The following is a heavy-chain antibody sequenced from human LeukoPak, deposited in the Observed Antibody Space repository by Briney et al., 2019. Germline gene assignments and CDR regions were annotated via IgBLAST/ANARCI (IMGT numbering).Heavy chain of an antibody. CDR2: IKQDGSEK. V-gene: IGHV3-7*03. Sequence: GGSLRLSCAASGFTFSDYYMSWIRQAPGKGLEWVANIKQDGSEKYYVDSVKGRFTISRDNAKNSLYLQMNSLRAEDTALYYCARLLEMATIGGMYYFDYWGQGTLVTVSS. J-gene: IGHJ4*02. CDR3: ARLLEMATIGGMYYFDY. CDR1: GFTFSDYY. D-gene: IGHD5-24*01.